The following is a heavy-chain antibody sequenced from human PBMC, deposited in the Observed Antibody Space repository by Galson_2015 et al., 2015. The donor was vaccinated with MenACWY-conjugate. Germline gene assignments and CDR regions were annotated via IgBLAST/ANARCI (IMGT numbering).Heavy chain of an antibody. V-gene: IGHV3-23*01. CDR2: TSGSGGST. J-gene: IGHJ5*02. CDR1: GFTFSSYA. D-gene: IGHD6-19*01. CDR3: AKEEGGIAVAGTHSRFDP. Sequence: SLRLSCAASGFTFSSYAMSWVRQAPGKGLEWVSATSGSGGSTYYADSVKGRFTISRDNSKNTLYLQMNSLRAEDTAVYYCAKEEGGIAVAGTHSRFDPWGQGTLVTVSS.